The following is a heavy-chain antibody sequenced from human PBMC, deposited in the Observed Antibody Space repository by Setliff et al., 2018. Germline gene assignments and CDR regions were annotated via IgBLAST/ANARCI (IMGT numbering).Heavy chain of an antibody. Sequence: ASVKASCKAVGYTFLSYGLSWVRQAPGQGLEWMGWISAYTGKTDYAQNFQGRVTMTTDTSTNTAYLELRSLRYDDTAVYFCARAPRLEWILPTFDYWGQGTPVTVSS. CDR3: ARAPRLEWILPTFDY. V-gene: IGHV1-18*01. J-gene: IGHJ4*02. CDR1: GYTFLSYG. CDR2: ISAYTGKT. D-gene: IGHD3-3*01.